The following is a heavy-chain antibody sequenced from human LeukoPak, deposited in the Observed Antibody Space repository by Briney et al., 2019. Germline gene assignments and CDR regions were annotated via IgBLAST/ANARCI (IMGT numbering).Heavy chain of an antibody. CDR2: IRYDAGSQ. CDR1: EFTFSSYG. J-gene: IGHJ4*02. Sequence: GGSLRLSCAVSEFTFSSYGMHWVRQAPGKGLEWVAFIRYDAGSQYYADSVKGRFIISRDNSQNTLYLQLNSQRPEDTAEYLCARDGGLFSMVRGADYNYFDYWGQGTLVTVSS. V-gene: IGHV3-30*02. CDR3: ARDGGLFSMVRGADYNYFDY. D-gene: IGHD3-10*01.